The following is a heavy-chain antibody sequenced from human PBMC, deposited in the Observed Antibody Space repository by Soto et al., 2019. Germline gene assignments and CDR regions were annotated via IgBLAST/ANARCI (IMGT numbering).Heavy chain of an antibody. V-gene: IGHV1-18*01. J-gene: IGHJ6*02. Sequence: QVQLVQSGAEVKNPGASVKVSCKASGYTFTRYGIGWARQAPGQGLEWMGWINTYNGNTNYAQNVQGRVTLTTDTSXSTAHMELRSLRSNDTAIYYCAMVDVYVTPSPQDVWGQGTTVIVSS. CDR2: INTYNGNT. CDR3: AMVDVYVTPSPQDV. CDR1: GYTFTRYG. D-gene: IGHD3-16*01.